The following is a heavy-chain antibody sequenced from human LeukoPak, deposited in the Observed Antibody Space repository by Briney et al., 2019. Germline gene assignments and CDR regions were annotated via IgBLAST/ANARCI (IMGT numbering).Heavy chain of an antibody. CDR2: IRYDGSNK. D-gene: IGHD5-18*01. CDR1: GFTFSSYG. CDR3: AKDLGYSYGGDY. J-gene: IGHJ4*02. V-gene: IGHV3-30*02. Sequence: PGGSLRLSCAASGFTFSSYGMHWVRQAPGKGLEWVAFIRYDGSNKYYADSVKGRFTISRDNSKNTLCLQMNSLRAEDTAVYYCAKDLGYSYGGDYWGQGTLVTVSS.